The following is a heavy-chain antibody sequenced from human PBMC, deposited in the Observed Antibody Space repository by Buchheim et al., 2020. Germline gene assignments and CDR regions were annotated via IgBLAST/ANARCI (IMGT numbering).Heavy chain of an antibody. Sequence: QMQLVQSGSELKKPGASVKVSCKASGYTFTDYAINWVRQAPGQGLEWMGWINTNTGNPTYAQGFTGRFFLSLDTSVSTAYLQISSLKPEDTAVYYCARALREDRMTYGTYNYYMDVWGKGTT. D-gene: IGHD1-1*01. CDR3: ARALREDRMTYGTYNYYMDV. V-gene: IGHV7-4-1*02. CDR1: GYTFTDYA. CDR2: INTNTGNP. J-gene: IGHJ6*03.